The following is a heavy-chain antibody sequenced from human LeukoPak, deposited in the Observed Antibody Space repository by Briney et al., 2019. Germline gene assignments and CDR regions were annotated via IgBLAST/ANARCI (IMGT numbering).Heavy chain of an antibody. CDR3: ARDDYGDYYFDY. D-gene: IGHD4-17*01. CDR1: GFTFDDYG. V-gene: IGHV3-20*04. CDR2: INWNGGST. Sequence: GGSLRLSCAASGFTFDDYGMSWVRQAPGKGLEWVSGINWNGGSTGYADSVKGRFTISRDNAKSSLYLQMNSLRAEDTALYYCARDDYGDYYFDYWGQGTLVTVSS. J-gene: IGHJ4*02.